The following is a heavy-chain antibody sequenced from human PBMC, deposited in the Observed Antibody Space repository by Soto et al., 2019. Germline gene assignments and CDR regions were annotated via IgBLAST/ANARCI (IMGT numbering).Heavy chain of an antibody. V-gene: IGHV4-34*01. Sequence: SETLSLTCAVYGGSFSGYYWSWIRQPPGKGLEWIGEINHSGSTNYNPSLKSRVTISVDTSKNQFSLKLSSVTAADTAVYYCASSPLQQLAYYYYYYGMDVWGQGTTVT. D-gene: IGHD6-13*01. CDR3: ASSPLQQLAYYYYYYGMDV. J-gene: IGHJ6*02. CDR2: INHSGST. CDR1: GGSFSGYY.